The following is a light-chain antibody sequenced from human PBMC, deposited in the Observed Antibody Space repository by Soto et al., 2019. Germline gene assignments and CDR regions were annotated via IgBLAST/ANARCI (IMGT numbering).Light chain of an antibody. CDR1: SSNIGAGYD. J-gene: IGLJ1*01. CDR3: QSYDSSLSGSTV. V-gene: IGLV1-40*01. CDR2: DSN. Sequence: QSVLTQPASVSGSPGQSITISCTGSSSNIGAGYDVHWYQQLPGTAPKLLIYDSNNRPSGVPDRFSGSKSGTSASLAITGLQAEDEADYYCQSYDSSLSGSTVFGTGTKVTVL.